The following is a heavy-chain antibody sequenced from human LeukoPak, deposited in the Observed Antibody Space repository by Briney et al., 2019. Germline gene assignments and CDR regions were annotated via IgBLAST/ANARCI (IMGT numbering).Heavy chain of an antibody. J-gene: IGHJ6*04. V-gene: IGHV3-30*18. D-gene: IGHD3-22*01. CDR2: ISYDGSNK. CDR3: AKVAHYYDSSGYWDV. CDR1: GFTFSSYG. Sequence: GGSLRLSCAASGFTFSSYGMHWVRQAPGKGLEWVAVISYDGSNKYYADSVKGRFTISRDNSKNTLYVQVNSLRAEDTAVYYCAKVAHYYDSSGYWDVWGKGTTVTVSS.